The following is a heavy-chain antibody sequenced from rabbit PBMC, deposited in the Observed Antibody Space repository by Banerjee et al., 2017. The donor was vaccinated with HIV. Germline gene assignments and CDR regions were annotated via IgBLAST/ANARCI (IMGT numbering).Heavy chain of an antibody. CDR1: GFSLSSYN. CDR3: ARGWGSGFDL. V-gene: IGHV1S17*01. D-gene: IGHD4-1*01. Sequence: QEQLEESGGGLVQPGGSLTLSCKASGFSLSSYNMGWVRQAPGKGLEWIGFISSGGSAYYASWVNGRFTISRTSTTVDLQMNSLTAADTATYFCARGWGSGFDLWGPGTLVTV. J-gene: IGHJ4*01. CDR2: ISSGGSA.